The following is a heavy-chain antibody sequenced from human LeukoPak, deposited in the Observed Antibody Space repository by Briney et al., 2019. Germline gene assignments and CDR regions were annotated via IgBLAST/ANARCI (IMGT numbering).Heavy chain of an antibody. CDR2: INHSGST. V-gene: IGHV4-34*01. D-gene: IGHD1-26*01. CDR1: GGSFSGYY. J-gene: IGHJ4*02. Sequence: SETLSLTCAVYGGSFSGYYWSWIRQPPGKGLEWIGEINHSGSTSYNPSLKSRVTISVDTSKNQFSLKLSSVTAADTAVYYCARGASHLGATRIMCYWGQGTLVTVSS. CDR3: ARGASHLGATRIMCY.